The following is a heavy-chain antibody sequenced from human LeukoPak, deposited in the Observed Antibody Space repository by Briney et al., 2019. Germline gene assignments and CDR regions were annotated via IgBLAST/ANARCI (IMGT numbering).Heavy chain of an antibody. Sequence: ASVKVSCKASGYTFTNYAMNWVRQAPGQGLEWMGCINTNAGNPTYAQGFTGRFVFSLDTSVSTAYLQISSLKAEDTAVYYCARGDWLVDYWGQGTLVTVSS. D-gene: IGHD6-19*01. CDR2: INTNAGNP. CDR1: GYTFTNYA. J-gene: IGHJ4*02. CDR3: ARGDWLVDY. V-gene: IGHV7-4-1*02.